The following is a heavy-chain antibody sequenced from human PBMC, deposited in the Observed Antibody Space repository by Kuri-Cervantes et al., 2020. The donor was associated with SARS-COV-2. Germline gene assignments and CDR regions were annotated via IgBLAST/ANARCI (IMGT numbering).Heavy chain of an antibody. CDR2: ISSSSSYI. V-gene: IGHV3-21*01. CDR3: ERVVTMVRGVIENGMDV. J-gene: IGHJ6*02. D-gene: IGHD3-10*01. Sequence: GGSLRLSCAASGFTFSSYSMNWVRQAPGKGLEWVSSISSSSSYIYYADSVKGRFTISRDNAKNSLYLQMNSLRAEDTAVYYCERVVTMVRGVIENGMDVWGQGTTVTVSS. CDR1: GFTFSSYS.